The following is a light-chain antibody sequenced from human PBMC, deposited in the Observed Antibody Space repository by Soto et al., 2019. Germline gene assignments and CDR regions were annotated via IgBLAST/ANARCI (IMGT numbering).Light chain of an antibody. Sequence: QSALTQPASVSGSPGQSITISCTGTSSDVGGYNYVSWYQQHPGKAPKLMIYDVSNRPSGVSNRFSGSKSGNTASLTISGLQAEYEADYYCSSYTSSSPLGVVFGGGTKVTVL. CDR2: DVS. CDR1: SSDVGGYNY. V-gene: IGLV2-14*01. J-gene: IGLJ2*01. CDR3: SSYTSSSPLGVV.